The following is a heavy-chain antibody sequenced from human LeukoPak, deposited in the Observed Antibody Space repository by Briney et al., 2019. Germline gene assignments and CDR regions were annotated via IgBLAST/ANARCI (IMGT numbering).Heavy chain of an antibody. V-gene: IGHV3-66*01. CDR2: ISSGDRT. CDR1: GFTFSSYA. Sequence: GGSLRLSCAASGFTFSSYAMNWVRQAPGKGLEWVAGISSGDRTFHADSVKGRFTISRDNSKNTLYLQMNSLRAEDTAVYYCARYPDGPWGQGTLVTVSS. J-gene: IGHJ5*02. CDR3: ARYPDGP.